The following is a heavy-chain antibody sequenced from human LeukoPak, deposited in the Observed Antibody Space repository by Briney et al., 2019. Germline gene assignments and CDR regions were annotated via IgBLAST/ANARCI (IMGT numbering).Heavy chain of an antibody. D-gene: IGHD3-10*01. CDR3: AKDLKAPYYYGSGSYSDY. J-gene: IGHJ4*02. CDR1: GFTVSSNY. V-gene: IGHV3-23*01. CDR2: ISGSGGST. Sequence: GGSLRLSCAASGFTVSSNYMSWVRQAPGKGLEWVSAISGSGGSTYYADSVKGRFTISRDNSKNTLYLQMNSLRAEDTAVYYCAKDLKAPYYYGSGSYSDYWGQGTLVTVSS.